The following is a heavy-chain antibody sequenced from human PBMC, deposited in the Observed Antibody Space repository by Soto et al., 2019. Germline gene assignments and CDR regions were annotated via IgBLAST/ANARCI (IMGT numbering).Heavy chain of an antibody. V-gene: IGHV3-30-3*01. J-gene: IGHJ6*02. CDR1: GFTFSSYA. CDR2: ISYDGSNK. D-gene: IGHD3-10*01. CDR3: ARDRSILWFGDAGFGYYYGMDV. Sequence: GGSLRLSCAASGFTFSSYAMHWVRQAPGKGLEWVAVISYDGSNKYYADSVKGRFTISRDNSKNTLYLQMNSLRAEDTAVYYCARDRSILWFGDAGFGYYYGMDVWGQGTTVTVSS.